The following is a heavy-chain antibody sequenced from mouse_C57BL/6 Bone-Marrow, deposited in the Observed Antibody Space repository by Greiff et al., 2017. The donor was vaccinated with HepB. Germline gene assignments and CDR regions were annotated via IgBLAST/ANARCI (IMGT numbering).Heavy chain of an antibody. J-gene: IGHJ1*03. V-gene: IGHV1-55*01. D-gene: IGHD1-1*01. Sequence: QVQLQQSGAELVKPGASVKMSCKASGYTFTSYWITWVKQRPGQGLEWIGDIYPGSGSTNYNEKFKSKATLTVDTSSSTAYMQLSSLTSEDSAVYYCAKVVRRYFDVWGTGTTVTVSS. CDR3: AKVVRRYFDV. CDR1: GYTFTSYW. CDR2: IYPGSGST.